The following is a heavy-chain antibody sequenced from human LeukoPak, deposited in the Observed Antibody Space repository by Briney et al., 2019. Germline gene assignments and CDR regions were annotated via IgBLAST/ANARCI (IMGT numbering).Heavy chain of an antibody. CDR1: GYTFTTSD. CDR2: MNPNSGKT. D-gene: IGHD6-13*01. Sequence: ASVKVSCTASGYTFTTSDINWVRQATGQGLEWMGWMNPNSGKTGSAQKFQGRVTMTKNTSTSTAYMEVTGLKFEDTAIYYCARGRPRPAGAGTYDFWGQGTLITVSS. J-gene: IGHJ4*02. V-gene: IGHV1-8*01. CDR3: ARGRPRPAGAGTYDF.